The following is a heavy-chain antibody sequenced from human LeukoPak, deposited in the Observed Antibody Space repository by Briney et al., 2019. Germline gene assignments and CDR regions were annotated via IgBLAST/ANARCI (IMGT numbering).Heavy chain of an antibody. J-gene: IGHJ4*02. CDR3: ARDSSGWHWVFDY. Sequence: SQTLSLTCAVSGGSISSGGYSWSWIRQPPGKGLEWIGYIYHSVSTYYNPSLKSRVSISVDRSKNQFSLKLSSVTAADTAVYYCARDSSGWHWVFDYWGQGTLVTVSS. CDR2: IYHSVST. CDR1: GGSISSGGYS. V-gene: IGHV4-30-2*01. D-gene: IGHD6-19*01.